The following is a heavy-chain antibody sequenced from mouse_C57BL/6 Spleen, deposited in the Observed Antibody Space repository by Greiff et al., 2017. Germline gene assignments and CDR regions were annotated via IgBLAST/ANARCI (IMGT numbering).Heavy chain of an antibody. Sequence: DVKLQESGAELVKPGASVKLSCTASGFNINDYYMHWVKQRTEQGLEWIGRIDPEDGETKYAPKFPGKATITADTASNTAYLQLSSLTSEDTAVYYCARSLDGYYGYFDVWGTGTTVTVSS. CDR2: IDPEDGET. D-gene: IGHD2-3*01. V-gene: IGHV14-2*01. CDR1: GFNINDYY. J-gene: IGHJ1*03. CDR3: ARSLDGYYGYFDV.